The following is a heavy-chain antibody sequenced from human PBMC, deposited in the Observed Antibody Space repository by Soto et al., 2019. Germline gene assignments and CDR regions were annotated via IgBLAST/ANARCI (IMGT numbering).Heavy chain of an antibody. Sequence: QITLKESGPTLVKPTQTLTLTCTFSGFSLSTSGVGVGWIRQPPGKALEWLALIYWDDDKRYSPSLKSRLTITKDTSKNQVVLTMTNMEPGDTATYYCAHSRRLYWYFDLWGRGTLVTVSS. CDR1: GFSLSTSGVG. CDR2: IYWDDDK. CDR3: AHSRRLYWYFDL. J-gene: IGHJ2*01. V-gene: IGHV2-5*02.